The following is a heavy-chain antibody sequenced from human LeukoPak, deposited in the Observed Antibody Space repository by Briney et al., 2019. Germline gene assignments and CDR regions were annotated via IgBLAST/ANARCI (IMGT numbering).Heavy chain of an antibody. Sequence: GGSLRLSCVASGFTVYNFAMSWVRQAPGKGLEWVSLITGGGGSTDYADSVKGRFTISRDNSKNTLYLQMNSLRVEDTAVYYCAKGQGCGDGCYMFEHWGQGILVTVSS. CDR3: AKGQGCGDGCYMFEH. CDR1: GFTVYNFA. V-gene: IGHV3-23*01. CDR2: ITGGGGST. D-gene: IGHD2-21*02. J-gene: IGHJ4*02.